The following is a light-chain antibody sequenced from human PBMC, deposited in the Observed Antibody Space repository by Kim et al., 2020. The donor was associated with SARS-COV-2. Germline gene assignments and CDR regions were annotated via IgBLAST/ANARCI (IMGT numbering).Light chain of an antibody. CDR2: AAS. CDR1: QSISSH. V-gene: IGKV1-39*01. CDR3: QQSYGSPYT. J-gene: IGKJ2*01. Sequence: DIQMTQSPPSLSASVGDRVTLTCRAGQSISSHLNWYQQKGGSAPKILIYAASNLQSGVPSRFSASGSGTDFTLTINSLQPEDFATYYCQQSYGSPYTFGQGTKLDI.